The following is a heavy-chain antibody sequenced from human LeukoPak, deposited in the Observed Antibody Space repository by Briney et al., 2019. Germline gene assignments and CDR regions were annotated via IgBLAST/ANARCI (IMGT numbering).Heavy chain of an antibody. V-gene: IGHV1-2*02. CDR2: ISPNSGDA. Sequence: ASVKLSCKASGYTFTSFYMHWVRQAPGQGLEWVGWISPNSGDANYAQTVQGRVTMTRDTSTRTAYMELSRLRSDDTAVYYCASSLWFGELGLDYWGQGTLVTVSS. J-gene: IGHJ4*02. D-gene: IGHD3-10*01. CDR3: ASSLWFGELGLDY. CDR1: GYTFTSFY.